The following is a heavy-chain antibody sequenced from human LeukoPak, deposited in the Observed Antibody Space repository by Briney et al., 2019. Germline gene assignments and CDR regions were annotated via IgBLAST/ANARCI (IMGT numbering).Heavy chain of an antibody. J-gene: IGHJ4*02. CDR3: ARVPRSGYVY. V-gene: IGHV3-7*04. CDR1: GFTFSSYW. Sequence: GGSLRLSCAASGFTFSSYWMSWVRQATGEGLEWVGNIKQDGSEKYYVDSVKGRFTISRDNAKNSLYLQMNSLRAEDTAVYYCARVPRSGYVYWGQGTLVTVSS. D-gene: IGHD5-12*01. CDR2: IKQDGSEK.